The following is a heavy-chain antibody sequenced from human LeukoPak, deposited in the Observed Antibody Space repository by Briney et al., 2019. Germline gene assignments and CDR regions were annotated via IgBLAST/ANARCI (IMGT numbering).Heavy chain of an antibody. J-gene: IGHJ4*02. Sequence: LGGSPRPSCAASGFIFTQYWLLWCRQAPAKGPGFVSRIASDGGGTTYADSVIGRFTISRDNAKNTLYLQMDSLRVEDTAVYYCVRDSTSGVDFWGQGTLVTVSS. D-gene: IGHD3-10*01. CDR1: GFIFTQYW. CDR2: IASDGGGT. CDR3: VRDSTSGVDF. V-gene: IGHV3-74*03.